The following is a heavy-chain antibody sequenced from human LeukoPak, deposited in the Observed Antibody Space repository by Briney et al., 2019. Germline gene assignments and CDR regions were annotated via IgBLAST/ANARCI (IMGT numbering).Heavy chain of an antibody. V-gene: IGHV4-34*01. Sequence: PSETLSLTCAVYGGSFSGYYWSWIRQPPGKGLEWIWEINHSGSTNYNPSPKSRVTISVATSKNQFFLKLSSVTAADTAVYYCARGRYDFWSGYYPFDYWGQGTLVTVSS. J-gene: IGHJ4*02. CDR3: ARGRYDFWSGYYPFDY. D-gene: IGHD3-3*01. CDR1: GGSFSGYY. CDR2: INHSGST.